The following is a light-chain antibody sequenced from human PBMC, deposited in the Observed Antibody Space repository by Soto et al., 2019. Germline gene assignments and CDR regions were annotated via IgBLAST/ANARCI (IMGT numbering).Light chain of an antibody. CDR1: QGIIDY. CDR3: QKYNSAPRT. Sequence: DIQMTQSPSSLSASVGDRVTITCRASQGIIDYLAWYQQRPGKPPRLLIYAASTLQSGVPSRFSGSGAWTDFTLTISSLQPEDVATYYCQKYNSAPRTFGQGTKVEIK. V-gene: IGKV1-27*01. J-gene: IGKJ1*01. CDR2: AAS.